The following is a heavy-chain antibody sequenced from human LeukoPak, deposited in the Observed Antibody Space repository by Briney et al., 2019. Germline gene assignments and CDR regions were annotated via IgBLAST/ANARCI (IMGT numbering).Heavy chain of an antibody. Sequence: GGSLRLSCTASGFTFNNYAMTWVRQAPGKGLEWVSAITGSGAYTNYADSVKGRFTISRDNSKNTIYLQMNSLRAEDTAVYYCARELDWGYYFDYWGQGTLVTVSS. CDR2: ITGSGAYT. CDR1: GFTFNNYA. CDR3: ARELDWGYYFDY. V-gene: IGHV3-23*01. D-gene: IGHD3/OR15-3a*01. J-gene: IGHJ4*02.